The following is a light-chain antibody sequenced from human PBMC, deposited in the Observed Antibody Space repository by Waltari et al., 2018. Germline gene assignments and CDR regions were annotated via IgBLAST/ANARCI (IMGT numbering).Light chain of an antibody. CDR1: SGPSSHP. V-gene: IGLV4-69*01. Sequence: QLVLTQSPSASASLGASVKLTCTPSSGPSSHPLARHQQQPEKGPRYLMKLNSDGSHSKGDGIPDRFSGSSSGAERYLTISSLQSEDEADYYCQTWGTYVVFGGGTKLTVL. CDR3: QTWGTYVV. J-gene: IGLJ2*01. CDR2: LNSDGSH.